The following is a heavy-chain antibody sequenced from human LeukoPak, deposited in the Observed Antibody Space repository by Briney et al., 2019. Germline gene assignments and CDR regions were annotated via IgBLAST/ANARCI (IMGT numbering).Heavy chain of an antibody. V-gene: IGHV4-59*01. CDR2: IYYSGST. D-gene: IGHD6-13*01. CDR1: GGSISSYY. CDR3: ARAEESIAAAGAIDY. J-gene: IGHJ4*02. Sequence: PSETLSLTCTVSGGSISSYYWSWIRQPPGKGLEWIGCIYYSGSTNYNPSLKSRVTISVDTSKNQFSLKLSSVTAADTAVYYCARAEESIAAAGAIDYWGQGTLVTVSS.